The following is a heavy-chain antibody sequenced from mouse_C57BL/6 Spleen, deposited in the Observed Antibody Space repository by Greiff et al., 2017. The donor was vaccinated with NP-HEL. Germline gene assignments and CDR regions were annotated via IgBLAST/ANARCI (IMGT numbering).Heavy chain of an antibody. CDR2: ISSGGDYI. CDR1: GFTFSSYA. J-gene: IGHJ1*03. Sequence: EVKLMESGEGLVKPGGSLKLSCAASGFTFSSYAMSWVRQTPEKRLEWVAYISSGGDYIYYADTVKGRFTISRDNARNTLYLQMSSLKSEDTAMYYCTGEGTVVATGYFDVWGTGTTVTVSS. D-gene: IGHD1-1*01. CDR3: TGEGTVVATGYFDV. V-gene: IGHV5-9-1*02.